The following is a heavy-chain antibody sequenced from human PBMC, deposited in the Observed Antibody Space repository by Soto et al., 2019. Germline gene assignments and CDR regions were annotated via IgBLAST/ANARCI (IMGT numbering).Heavy chain of an antibody. CDR3: AALYDSSGLPIDY. CDR2: IVVGSGNT. V-gene: IGHV1-58*01. Sequence: GASVKVSCKASGFTFTSSAVQWVRQARGQRLEWIGWIVVGSGNTNYAQKFQERVTITRDMSTSTAYVELSSLRSEDTAVYYCAALYDSSGLPIDYWGQGTLVTSPQ. CDR1: GFTFTSSA. D-gene: IGHD3-22*01. J-gene: IGHJ4*02.